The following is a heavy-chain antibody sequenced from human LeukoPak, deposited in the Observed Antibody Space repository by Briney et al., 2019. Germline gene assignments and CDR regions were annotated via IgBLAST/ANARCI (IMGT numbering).Heavy chain of an antibody. CDR1: GYTFTGYY. CDR3: ARERLYFDY. V-gene: IGHV1-18*04. CDR2: ISAYNGNT. D-gene: IGHD2-2*02. J-gene: IGHJ4*02. Sequence: ASVKVSCKASGYTFTGYYMHWVRQAPGQGLEWMGWISAYNGNTNYAQKLQGRVTMTTDTSTSTAYMELRSLRSDDTAVYYCARERLYFDYWGQGTLVTVSS.